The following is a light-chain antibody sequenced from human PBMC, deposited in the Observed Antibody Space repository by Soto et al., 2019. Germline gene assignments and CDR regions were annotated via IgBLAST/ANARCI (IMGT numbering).Light chain of an antibody. V-gene: IGKV1-5*03. CDR1: QSISSW. CDR2: KAS. CDR3: QQYNSYSWT. Sequence: DIQMTQSPSTLSASVGDRVTITCRASQSISSWLAWYQQKPGKAPKLLIHKASSLESGVPSRFSGSGSGTEFALTISGLHPDDFATYYCQQYNSYSWTFGQGTKVEIK. J-gene: IGKJ1*01.